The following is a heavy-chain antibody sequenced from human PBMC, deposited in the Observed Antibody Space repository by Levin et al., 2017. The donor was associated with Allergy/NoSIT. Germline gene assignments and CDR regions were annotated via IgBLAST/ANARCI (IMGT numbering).Heavy chain of an antibody. J-gene: IGHJ4*02. Sequence: SQTLSLTCTVSGGSISSYYWSWLRQPPGKGLEWIGYIYYSGSTNYNPSLKSRVTISVDTSKNQFSLKLSSVTAADTAVYYCARDSGFGVNWGQGTLVTVSS. V-gene: IGHV4-59*01. D-gene: IGHD3-10*01. CDR3: ARDSGFGVN. CDR1: GGSISSYY. CDR2: IYYSGST.